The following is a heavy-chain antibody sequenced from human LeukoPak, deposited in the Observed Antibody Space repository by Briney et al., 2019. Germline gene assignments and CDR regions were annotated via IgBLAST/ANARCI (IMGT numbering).Heavy chain of an antibody. J-gene: IGHJ4*02. Sequence: GASVKVSCKASGYTFTGYYMHWVRQAPGQGLEWMGWINPNSGGTNYAQKFQGRVTMTRDTSISTAYMELSRLRSDDTAVYYCASYFGYSSSSVPFDYWGQGTLVTVSS. CDR2: INPNSGGT. V-gene: IGHV1-2*02. CDR1: GYTFTGYY. D-gene: IGHD6-6*01. CDR3: ASYFGYSSSSVPFDY.